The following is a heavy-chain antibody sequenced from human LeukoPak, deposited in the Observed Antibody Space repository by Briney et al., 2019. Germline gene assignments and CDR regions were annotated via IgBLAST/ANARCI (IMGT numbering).Heavy chain of an antibody. D-gene: IGHD1-14*01. CDR1: GFTFSSHG. Sequence: PGGSLRLSCAASGFTFSSHGMHWVRQAPGKGLEWVAFIRYDGSNKYYADSVKGRFTISRDNSKNTLYLQMNSLRAEDTAVYYCAKDKSRRGAAGPFDYWGQGTLVTVSS. CDR2: IRYDGSNK. J-gene: IGHJ4*02. CDR3: AKDKSRRGAAGPFDY. V-gene: IGHV3-30*02.